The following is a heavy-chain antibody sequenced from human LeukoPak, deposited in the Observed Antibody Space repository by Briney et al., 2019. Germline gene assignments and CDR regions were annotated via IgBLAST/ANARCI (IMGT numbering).Heavy chain of an antibody. J-gene: IGHJ6*03. CDR3: ARGNRVGTTDYYMDV. Sequence: GASVKVSCKASGYTFTSYGISWVRQAPGQGLEWMGWISAYNGNTNYAQKLQGRVTMTTDTSTSTAYMELRSLRSDDTAVYYCARGNRVGTTDYYMDVWGKGTTVTVSS. D-gene: IGHD1-7*01. CDR1: GYTFTSYG. CDR2: ISAYNGNT. V-gene: IGHV1-18*01.